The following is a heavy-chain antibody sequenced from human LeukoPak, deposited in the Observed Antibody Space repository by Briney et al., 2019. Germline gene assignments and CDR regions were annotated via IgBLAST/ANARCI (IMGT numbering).Heavy chain of an antibody. D-gene: IGHD3-3*01. CDR3: AKDGTATRWPTIFGVAPVYYYYYMDV. V-gene: IGHV3-30*02. CDR2: IWYDGSNK. CDR1: GFTFSSYG. Sequence: GGSLRLSCAASGFTFSSYGMHWVRQAPGKGLEWVAFIWYDGSNKYYADSVKGRFTISRDNSKNTLYLQMNSLRAEDTAVYYCAKDGTATRWPTIFGVAPVYYYYYMDVWGKGTTVTVSS. J-gene: IGHJ6*03.